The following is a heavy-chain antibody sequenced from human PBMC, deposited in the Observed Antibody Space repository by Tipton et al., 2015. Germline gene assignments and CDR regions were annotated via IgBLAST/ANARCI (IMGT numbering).Heavy chain of an antibody. CDR2: IFSGGST. CDR1: GDSVNSGNYY. CDR3: ARDRPGANYFDD. D-gene: IGHD7-27*01. Sequence: TLSLTCTVSGDSVNSGNYYWSWIRQPPGKGLEWIGYIFSGGSTNSNSSVKSRVTISVDTFENQFSLKLSSVTAADTAVYYCARDRPGANYFDDWGQGTLVTVSS. J-gene: IGHJ4*02. V-gene: IGHV4-61*01.